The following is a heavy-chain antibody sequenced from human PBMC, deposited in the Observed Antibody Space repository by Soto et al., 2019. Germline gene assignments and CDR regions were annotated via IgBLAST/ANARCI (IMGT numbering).Heavy chain of an antibody. CDR3: ARDKGVTCLDT. Sequence: QAQLVESGGGVVQPGRSLRLSCAASGLPFSASGMHWVRQAPGKGLEWVAMIWSDGSKEYYADSVKGRFTITRDNSKNMIFLQRDSLRAEDTAVYYCARDKGVTCLDTWGQGNMVTVSS. D-gene: IGHD3-16*01. V-gene: IGHV3-33*01. CDR1: GLPFSASG. CDR2: IWSDGSKE. J-gene: IGHJ5*02.